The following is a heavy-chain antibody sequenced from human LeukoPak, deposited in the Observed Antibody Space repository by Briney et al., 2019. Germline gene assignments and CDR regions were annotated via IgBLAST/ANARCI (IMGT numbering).Heavy chain of an antibody. J-gene: IGHJ6*02. V-gene: IGHV1-69*13. CDR3: ARAVGYCSGGSCYRFYGMDV. CDR2: IIPIFGTA. CDR1: GGTFSSYA. Sequence: SVKVSCKASGGTFSSYAISWVRQAPGQGLEWMGGIIPIFGTANYAQKFQGRVTITADESTSTAYMELSSLRSEDTAVYYCARAVGYCSGGSCYRFYGMDVWGQGTTVTVSS. D-gene: IGHD2-15*01.